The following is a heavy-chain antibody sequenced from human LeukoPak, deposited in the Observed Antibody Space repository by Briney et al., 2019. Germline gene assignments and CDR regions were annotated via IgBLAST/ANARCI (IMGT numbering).Heavy chain of an antibody. Sequence: GGSLRLSCVASGGFAFGSFVLSWVRQAPGKGLEWVANIKQDGSDKHYVDSVKGRFTISRDNAKNSLCLQMNTLRAEDTAVYYCVRDSYTREWHEIDADLWGQGTLVTVSS. CDR1: GGFAFGSFV. D-gene: IGHD6-13*01. CDR2: IKQDGSDK. CDR3: VRDSYTREWHEIDADL. V-gene: IGHV3-7*03. J-gene: IGHJ5*02.